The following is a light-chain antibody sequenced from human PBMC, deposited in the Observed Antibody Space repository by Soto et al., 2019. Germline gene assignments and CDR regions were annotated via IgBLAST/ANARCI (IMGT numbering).Light chain of an antibody. CDR1: QSISSW. CDR3: QQRSNRIT. CDR2: EAS. Sequence: DIQMTKSPSTLSASLGDRVTITCRAGQSISSWLAWYQQKPGKAPKLLIYEASNLESGVPSRFSGSGSGTDFTLTVSSLEPEDFALYYCQQRSNRITFGQGTRLEI. V-gene: IGKV1-5*03. J-gene: IGKJ5*01.